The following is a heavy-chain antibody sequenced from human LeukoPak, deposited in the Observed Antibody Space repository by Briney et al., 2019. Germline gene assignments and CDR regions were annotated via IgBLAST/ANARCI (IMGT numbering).Heavy chain of an antibody. V-gene: IGHV1-8*01. CDR1: GYTFTSYD. Sequence: ASVKVSCKAFGYTFTSYDINWVRQATGQGLEWMGWMNPNSGNTGYVQKFQGRVTMTRNTSISTAYMELSSLRSEDTAVYYCARGQDLIAAAGNLNDYWGQGTLVTVSS. CDR3: ARGQDLIAAAGNLNDY. D-gene: IGHD6-13*01. J-gene: IGHJ4*02. CDR2: MNPNSGNT.